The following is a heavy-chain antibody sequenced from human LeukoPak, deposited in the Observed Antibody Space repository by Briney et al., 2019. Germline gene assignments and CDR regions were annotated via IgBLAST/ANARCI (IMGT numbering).Heavy chain of an antibody. Sequence: QSGGSLRLSCAASGFTFSSYAMSWVRQAPGKGLEWVSTISGSGGSTYYADSVKGRFTISRDNSKNTLYLQMNSPRAEDTAVYYCAKDGISTVTYDYWGQGTLVTVSS. J-gene: IGHJ4*02. CDR2: ISGSGGST. D-gene: IGHD4-17*01. CDR1: GFTFSSYA. CDR3: AKDGISTVTYDY. V-gene: IGHV3-23*01.